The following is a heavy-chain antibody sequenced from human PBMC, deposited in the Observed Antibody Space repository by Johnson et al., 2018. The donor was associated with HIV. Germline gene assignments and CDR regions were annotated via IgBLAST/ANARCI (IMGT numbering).Heavy chain of an antibody. Sequence: EVQLVESGGGLVQPGGSLRLSCAASGFTFRNYDMHWVRKATGKRLEWVSGIDTAGNTYYLGSVKGRFTISRDNTKNSLYLQMNSLRAEDTAVYYCAAHLVEMATKSLNAFDIWGQGTMVTVSS. CDR1: GFTFRNYD. V-gene: IGHV3-13*01. CDR2: IDTAGNT. J-gene: IGHJ3*02. D-gene: IGHD5-24*01. CDR3: AAHLVEMATKSLNAFDI.